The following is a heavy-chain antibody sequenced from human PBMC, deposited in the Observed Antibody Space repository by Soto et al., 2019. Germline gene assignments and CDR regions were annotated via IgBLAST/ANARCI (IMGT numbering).Heavy chain of an antibody. J-gene: IGHJ4*02. D-gene: IGHD3-16*01. CDR1: GFTFSSYA. V-gene: IGHV3-23*01. CDR2: ISGSGGST. Sequence: PGGSLRLSCAASGFTFSSYAMSWVRQAPGKGLEWVSAISGSGGSTYYADSVKGRFTISRDNSKNTLYLQMNSLRAEDTAVYYCAKGNYDYIWGSYSPGGYFDYWGQGTLVTVSS. CDR3: AKGNYDYIWGSYSPGGYFDY.